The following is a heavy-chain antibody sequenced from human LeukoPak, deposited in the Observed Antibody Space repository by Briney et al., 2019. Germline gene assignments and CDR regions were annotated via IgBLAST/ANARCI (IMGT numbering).Heavy chain of an antibody. J-gene: IGHJ4*02. D-gene: IGHD6-13*01. V-gene: IGHV1-18*01. CDR2: ISAYNGNT. CDR1: GYTFTSYG. Sequence: ASVKVSCKASGYTFTSYGISWVRQAPGQGLEWMGWISAYNGNTNYAQKLQGRVTMTTDTSTSTAYMELRSLRSDDTAVYYCARDWSGSSWYYFDYWGQGTLVTVSS. CDR3: ARDWSGSSWYYFDY.